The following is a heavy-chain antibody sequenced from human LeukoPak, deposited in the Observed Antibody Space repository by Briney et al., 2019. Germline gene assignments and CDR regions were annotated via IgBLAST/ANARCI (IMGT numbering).Heavy chain of an antibody. CDR3: ARKKYYYDTSTYGWFDP. V-gene: IGHV3-7*01. J-gene: IGHJ5*02. CDR2: INQNGSET. D-gene: IGHD3-22*01. Sequence: GGSLRLSCAASGFTFSTYWMTWVRQAPGKGLEWVANINQNGSETYYVDSVKGRFTISRDNAKDSLYLQMNSLRVEDTAVYYCARKKYYYDTSTYGWFDPWGQGISVTVSS. CDR1: GFTFSTYW.